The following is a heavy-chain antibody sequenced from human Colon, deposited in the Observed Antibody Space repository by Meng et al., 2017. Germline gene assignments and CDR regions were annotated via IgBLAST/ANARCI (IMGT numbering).Heavy chain of an antibody. Sequence: ASVKVSCKASGYTFTSYGISWLLQAPGQGLEWMGWISAYNGNTNYAQKLQGRVTMTTDTSTSTDYIEMKSLRSDDPAEYYCARDNLTDYYDSSGYYFDYWGQGTLVTVSS. J-gene: IGHJ4*02. CDR3: ARDNLTDYYDSSGYYFDY. CDR2: ISAYNGNT. V-gene: IGHV1-18*01. D-gene: IGHD3-22*01. CDR1: GYTFTSYG.